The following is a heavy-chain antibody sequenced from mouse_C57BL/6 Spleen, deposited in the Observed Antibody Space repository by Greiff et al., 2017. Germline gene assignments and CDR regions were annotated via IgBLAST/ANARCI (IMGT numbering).Heavy chain of an antibody. D-gene: IGHD2-3*01. CDR1: GFTFSDYY. CDR2: INYDGSST. Sequence: EVKLVESEGGLVQPGSSMKLSCTASGFTFSDYYMAWVRQVPEKGLEWVANINYDGSSTYYLDSLKSRFIISIDNAKNILYLQMSSLKSEDTATYYCARDEGYYWYFDVWGTGTTVTVSS. J-gene: IGHJ1*03. V-gene: IGHV5-16*01. CDR3: ARDEGYYWYFDV.